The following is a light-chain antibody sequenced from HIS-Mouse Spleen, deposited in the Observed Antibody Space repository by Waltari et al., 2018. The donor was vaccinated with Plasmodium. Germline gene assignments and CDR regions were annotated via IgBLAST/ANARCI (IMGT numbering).Light chain of an antibody. CDR3: QQFNSYPST. Sequence: AIQLTQSPSSLSASVGDRVTIPCRASQGISSALAWYQQKPGKAPKLLIYDASSLESGVPSRFSGSGSGTDFTLTISSLQPEDFATYYCQQFNSYPSTFGPGTKVDIK. CDR2: DAS. J-gene: IGKJ3*01. V-gene: IGKV1-13*02. CDR1: QGISSA.